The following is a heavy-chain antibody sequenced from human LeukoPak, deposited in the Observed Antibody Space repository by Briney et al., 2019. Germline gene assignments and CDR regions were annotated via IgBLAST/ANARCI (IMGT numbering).Heavy chain of an antibody. V-gene: IGHV1-18*01. J-gene: IGHJ3*02. D-gene: IGHD2-15*01. CDR2: ISAYNGNT. Sequence: ASVKVSCKASGYTFTSYGISWVRQAPGQGLEWMGWISAYNGNTNYAQKLQGRVTMTTDTSTSTAYMELRSLRSDDTALYYCARTQGGESSDAFDIWGQGTMVTVSS. CDR1: GYTFTSYG. CDR3: ARTQGGESSDAFDI.